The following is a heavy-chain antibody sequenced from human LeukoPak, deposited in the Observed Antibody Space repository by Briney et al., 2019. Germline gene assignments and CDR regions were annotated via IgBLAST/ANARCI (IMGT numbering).Heavy chain of an antibody. CDR2: TSGSGGST. V-gene: IGHV3-23*01. CDR3: ATATMIVVVTMVGFDY. D-gene: IGHD3-22*01. Sequence: GGSLRLSCAASGFTFSSYAMSWVRQAPGKGRVWVSATSGSGGSTYYTDSVKVGFTTSRDNSKNTLYLQMNSLRDEDTAVSYCATATMIVVVTMVGFDYWGQGALVTVSS. CDR1: GFTFSSYA. J-gene: IGHJ4*02.